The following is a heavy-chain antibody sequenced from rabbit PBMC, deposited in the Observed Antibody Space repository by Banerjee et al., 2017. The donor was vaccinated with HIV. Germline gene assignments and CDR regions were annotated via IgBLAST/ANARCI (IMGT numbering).Heavy chain of an antibody. CDR2: IHTGSSST. V-gene: IGHV1S45*01. CDR3: ARRDSGSFNL. D-gene: IGHD1-1*01. CDR1: GFSFSSSYY. Sequence: QEQLEESGGDLVQPEGSLTLTCTASGFSFSSSYYMCWVRQAPGKGLKWIGCIHTGSSSTYYATWAKGRFTISQTSSTTVDLKMTSLTAADTATYFCARRDSGSFNLWGPGTLVTVS. J-gene: IGHJ4*01.